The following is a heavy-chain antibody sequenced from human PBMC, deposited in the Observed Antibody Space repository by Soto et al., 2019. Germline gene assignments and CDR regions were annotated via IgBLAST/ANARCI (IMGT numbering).Heavy chain of an antibody. CDR1: GGSISSSTY. J-gene: IGHJ4*02. V-gene: IGHV4-4*02. CDR2: IPLSGNT. CDR3: AKIGGVYNATPWRKGY. D-gene: IGHD1-1*01. Sequence: QVLLQESGPGLVMPSGTLSLTCTVSGGSISSSTYWSWVRQPPGKGLEWIRDIPLSGNTNYNPSLKSRLIISLDTSKNQFSLELASVTPADTAVYYCAKIGGVYNATPWRKGYWGQGTLVNVSS.